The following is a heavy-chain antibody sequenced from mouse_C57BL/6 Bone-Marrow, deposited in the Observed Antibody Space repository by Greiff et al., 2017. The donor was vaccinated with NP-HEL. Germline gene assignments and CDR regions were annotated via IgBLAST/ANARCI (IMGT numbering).Heavy chain of an antibody. J-gene: IGHJ3*01. CDR1: GYTFTSYW. CDR3: ARDHYGSSPWFAY. Sequence: QVHVKQSGTELVKPGASVKLSCKASGYTFTSYWMHWVKQRPGQGLEWIGNINPSNGGTNYNEKFKSKATLTVDKSSSTAYMQLSSLTSEDSAVYYCARDHYGSSPWFAYWGQGTLVTVSA. V-gene: IGHV1-53*01. D-gene: IGHD1-1*01. CDR2: INPSNGGT.